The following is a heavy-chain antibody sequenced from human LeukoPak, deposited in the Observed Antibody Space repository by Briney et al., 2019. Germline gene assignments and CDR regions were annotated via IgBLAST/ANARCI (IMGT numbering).Heavy chain of an antibody. CDR1: GFTFSSYW. Sequence: PGGSLRLSCAASGFTFSSYWMHWVRQAPGKGLVWVSRINSDGSSTSYADSVKGRFTISRDNAKNTLYLRMNSLRAEDTAVYYCARDRIARDWFDPWGQGTLVTVSS. V-gene: IGHV3-74*01. D-gene: IGHD6-13*01. J-gene: IGHJ5*02. CDR2: INSDGSST. CDR3: ARDRIARDWFDP.